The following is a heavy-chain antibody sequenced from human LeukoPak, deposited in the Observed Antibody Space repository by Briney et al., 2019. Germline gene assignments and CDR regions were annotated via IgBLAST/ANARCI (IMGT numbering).Heavy chain of an antibody. CDR3: VRGATHPDY. Sequence: PGGSLRLSCAASGFTFSSYGMHWVRQAPGKGLEWVAVISYDGSNKYYADSVMGRFTISRDNSKNTLYLQMNSLRADDTAVYYCVRGATHPDYWGQGTLVTVSS. J-gene: IGHJ4*02. V-gene: IGHV3-30*03. CDR2: ISYDGSNK. CDR1: GFTFSSYG.